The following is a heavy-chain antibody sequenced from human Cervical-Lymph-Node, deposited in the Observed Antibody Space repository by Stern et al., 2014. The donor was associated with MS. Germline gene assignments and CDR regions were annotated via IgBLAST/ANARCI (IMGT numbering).Heavy chain of an antibody. J-gene: IGHJ4*02. Sequence: VQLVESGGGLVQPGGSLRLSCAASGITLSSYWMHWVRQAPGKGLVWGSRINSDGSSTSYADSVKGRFTISRDNAKNTLYLQMNSLRAEDTAAYYCARSVGSSSDYFDYWGQGTLVTVSS. CDR1: GITLSSYW. V-gene: IGHV3-74*01. D-gene: IGHD6-6*01. CDR2: INSDGSST. CDR3: ARSVGSSSDYFDY.